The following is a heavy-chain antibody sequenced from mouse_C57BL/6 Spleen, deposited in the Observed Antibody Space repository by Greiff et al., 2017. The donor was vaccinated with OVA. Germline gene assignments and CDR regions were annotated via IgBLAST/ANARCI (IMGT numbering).Heavy chain of an antibody. Sequence: EVQLQQSGPELVKPGASVKIPCKASGYTFTDYNMDWVKQSHGKSLEWIGDINPNNGGTIYNLKFTGKATLTVDKSSSTAYMELRSLKSEDTAVYYCAKRDYGGDYYYAMDYWGQGTSVTVSS. V-gene: IGHV1-18*01. CDR1: GYTFTDYN. J-gene: IGHJ4*01. D-gene: IGHD2-4*01. CDR3: AKRDYGGDYYYAMDY. CDR2: INPNNGGT.